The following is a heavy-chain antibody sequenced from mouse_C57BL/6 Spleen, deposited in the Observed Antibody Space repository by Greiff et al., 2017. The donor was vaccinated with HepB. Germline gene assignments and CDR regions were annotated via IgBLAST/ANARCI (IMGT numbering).Heavy chain of an antibody. Sequence: QVQLQQPGAELVKPGASVKLSCKASGYTFTSYWMQWVKQRPGQGLEWIGEIDPSDSYTNYNQKFKGKATLTVDTSSSTAYMQLSSLTSEDSAVYYCARAPSNWYEEDYWGQGTTLTVSS. CDR1: GYTFTSYW. J-gene: IGHJ2*01. V-gene: IGHV1-50*01. CDR2: IDPSDSYT. CDR3: ARAPSNWYEEDY. D-gene: IGHD4-1*01.